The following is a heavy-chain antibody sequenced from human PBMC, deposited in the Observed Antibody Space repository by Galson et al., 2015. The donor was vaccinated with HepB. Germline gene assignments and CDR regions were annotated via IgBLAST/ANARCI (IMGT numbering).Heavy chain of an antibody. V-gene: IGHV3-21*01. CDR3: ARAVSLTGIGKLDY. Sequence: SLRLSCAASGFTFSSYSMNWVRQAPGKGLEWVSSISSSSSYIYYADSVKGRFTISRDNAKNSLYLQMNSLRAEDTAVYYCARAVSLTGIGKLDYWGQGTLVTVSS. CDR2: ISSSSSYI. J-gene: IGHJ4*02. D-gene: IGHD1-20*01. CDR1: GFTFSSYS.